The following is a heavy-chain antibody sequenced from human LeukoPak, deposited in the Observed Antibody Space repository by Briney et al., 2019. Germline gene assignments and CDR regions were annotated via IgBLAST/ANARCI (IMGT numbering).Heavy chain of an antibody. V-gene: IGHV5-51*01. CDR1: GYSFTSYW. CDR2: IYPGDSDT. J-gene: IGHJ4*02. Sequence: GESLKISCKGSGYSFTSYWIGWVRQMPGKGLEWMGIIYPGDSDTTYSPSFQGQVTISADKSISTAYLQWSSLKASDTAIYYCARGARFVADCRSSSCYTPDFWGQGTLVTVSS. CDR3: ARGARFVADCRSSSCYTPDF. D-gene: IGHD2-2*02.